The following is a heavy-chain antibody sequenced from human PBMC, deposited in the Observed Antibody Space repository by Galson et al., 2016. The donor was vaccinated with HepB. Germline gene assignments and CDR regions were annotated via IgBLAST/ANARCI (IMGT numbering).Heavy chain of an antibody. J-gene: IGHJ4*02. Sequence: SVKVSCKASGYTFNSYGVSWVRQAPGQGLEWMGWISGFNGNTNYAQKLQGRVTMTTDTSTSTAHMELRSLRSADTAVYYCARVKGYDYWSGYLDYWGQGTLVTVSA. V-gene: IGHV1-18*04. CDR2: ISGFNGNT. CDR3: ARVKGYDYWSGYLDY. D-gene: IGHD3-3*01. CDR1: GYTFNSYG.